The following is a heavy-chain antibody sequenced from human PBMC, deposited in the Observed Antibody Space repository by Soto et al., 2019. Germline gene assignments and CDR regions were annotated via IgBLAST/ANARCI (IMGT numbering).Heavy chain of an antibody. J-gene: IGHJ4*02. CDR1: GFTLSDNY. Sequence: PGGSLRLSCADSGFTLSDNYIDGVRQAPGKGLEWVGRSRDKPQGYSTTYAASVKGRFTTSRDESKNSAYLQMNSLKTEDTAVYYCVRATFFSDSSGYTRCLDYWGQGTLVTV. V-gene: IGHV3-72*01. CDR3: VRATFFSDSSGYTRCLDY. D-gene: IGHD3-22*01. CDR2: SRDKPQGYST.